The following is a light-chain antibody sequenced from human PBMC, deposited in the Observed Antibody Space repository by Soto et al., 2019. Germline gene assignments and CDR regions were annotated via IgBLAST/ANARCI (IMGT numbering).Light chain of an antibody. V-gene: IGKV3-11*01. CDR2: DAS. CDR1: QSVSSY. Sequence: EIVLTQSPATLSLSPGERATLSCRASQSVSSYLAWSQQKPGQAPRLLIYDASNRATGIPARFSGSGSGTDFPLTISRLEPEDFAVYYCQQRSNWPPTFGQGTRLEIK. CDR3: QQRSNWPPT. J-gene: IGKJ5*01.